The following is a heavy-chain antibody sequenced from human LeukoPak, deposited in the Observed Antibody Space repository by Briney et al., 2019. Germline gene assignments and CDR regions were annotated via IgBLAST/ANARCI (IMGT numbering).Heavy chain of an antibody. CDR1: GYTFTGYY. V-gene: IGHV1-2*02. CDR3: AREMVRGVITTRWFDP. J-gene: IGHJ5*02. CDR2: INPNSGGT. D-gene: IGHD3-10*01. Sequence: ASAKVSCKASGYTFTGYYMHWVRQAPGQGLEWMGWINPNSGGTNYAQKFQGRVTMTRDTSISTAYMELSRLRSDDTAVYYCAREMVRGVITTRWFDPWGQGTLVTVSS.